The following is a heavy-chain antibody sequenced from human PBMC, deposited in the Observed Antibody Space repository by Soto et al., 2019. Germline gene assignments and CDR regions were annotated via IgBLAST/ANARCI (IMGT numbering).Heavy chain of an antibody. V-gene: IGHV4-4*02. D-gene: IGHD4-17*01. J-gene: IGHJ4*02. Sequence: QVQLQESGPGLVKPSGTLSLTCAVSGGSISSSNWWSWVRQPPGKGLEWIGEIYHSGSTNYNPSLRRRGTIAVDKSKTRCSLKLSSVTAAGTAVDHCARASVTGGFDYWGGGTLVTGSS. CDR2: IYHSGST. CDR1: GGSISSSNW. CDR3: ARASVTGGFDY.